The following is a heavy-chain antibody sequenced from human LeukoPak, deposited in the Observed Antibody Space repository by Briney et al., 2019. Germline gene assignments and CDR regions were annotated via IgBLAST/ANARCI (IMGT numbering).Heavy chain of an antibody. V-gene: IGHV4-34*01. D-gene: IGHD2-2*01. CDR3: ARANIVVVPGYYYYYMDV. J-gene: IGHJ6*03. Sequence: SETLSLTCAVYGGSFSGYYWNWIRQPPGKGLEWIGEINHSGSTNYNPSLKSRVIISVDTSKNQFSLKLSSVTAADTAVYYCARANIVVVPGYYYYYMDVWGKGTTVTISS. CDR1: GGSFSGYY. CDR2: INHSGST.